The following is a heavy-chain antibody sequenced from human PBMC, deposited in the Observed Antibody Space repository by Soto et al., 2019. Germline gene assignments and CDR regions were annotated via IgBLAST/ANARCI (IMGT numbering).Heavy chain of an antibody. Sequence: ASVKVSCKASAYTFTSYGISWVRQAPGQGLEWMGWISAYNGNTNYAQKLQGRVTMTTDTSTSTAYMELRSLRSDDTAVYYCARDPERFFNYGMDVWGQGTTVTVS. CDR2: ISAYNGNT. V-gene: IGHV1-18*01. CDR1: AYTFTSYG. CDR3: ARDPERFFNYGMDV. D-gene: IGHD3-3*01. J-gene: IGHJ6*02.